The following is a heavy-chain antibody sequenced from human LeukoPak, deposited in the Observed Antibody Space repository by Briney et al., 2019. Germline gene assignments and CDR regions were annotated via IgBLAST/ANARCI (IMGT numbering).Heavy chain of an antibody. J-gene: IGHJ3*02. V-gene: IGHV1-46*01. CDR1: GYTFTSYY. CDR2: INPSGGST. D-gene: IGHD3-22*01. Sequence: ASVKLSCKASGYTFTSYYMHWVRQAPGQGLEWMGIINPSGGSTSYAQKFQGRVTMTRDTSTSTVYMELSSLRSEDTAVYYCAGEADYMGSGYRGAFDIWGQGTMVTVSS. CDR3: AGEADYMGSGYRGAFDI.